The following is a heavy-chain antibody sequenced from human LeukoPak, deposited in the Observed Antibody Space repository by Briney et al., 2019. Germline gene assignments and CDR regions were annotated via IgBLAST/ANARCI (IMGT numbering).Heavy chain of an antibody. D-gene: IGHD2-15*01. CDR2: IYWDDDK. CDR1: GFSLSTSGVG. CDR3: APQDHAGSWFDP. Sequence: SGPTLVNPTQTLTLTCAFSGFSLSTSGVGVGWIRQLPGKALEWLAPIYWDDDKRYSPSLKSRLTITKDTSKNQVVLTMTNMDPVDTATYYCAPQDHAGSWFDPWGQGTLVTASS. V-gene: IGHV2-5*02. J-gene: IGHJ5*02.